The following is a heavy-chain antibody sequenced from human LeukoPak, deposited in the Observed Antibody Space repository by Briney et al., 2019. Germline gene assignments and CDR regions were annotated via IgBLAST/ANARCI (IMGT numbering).Heavy chain of an antibody. Sequence: ASVKVSCKTSGYTFTGFGISWVRQAPGQGLEWLGWISGSKGNTHYIQRLQGRITMTTDTSTSTAYMELRSLRSDDTALCYCGREFCDTHRCFFPDFWGQGTLVTVSS. D-gene: IGHD4/OR15-4a*01. CDR3: GREFCDTHRCFFPDF. CDR2: ISGSKGNT. J-gene: IGHJ4*02. V-gene: IGHV1-18*01. CDR1: GYTFTGFG.